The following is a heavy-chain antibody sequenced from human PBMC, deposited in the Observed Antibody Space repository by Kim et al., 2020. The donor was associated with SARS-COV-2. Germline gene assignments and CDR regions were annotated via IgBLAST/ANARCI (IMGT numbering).Heavy chain of an antibody. J-gene: IGHJ4*02. CDR2: IASSGVSG. V-gene: IGHV3-64D*09. Sequence: GGSLRLSCSASGFSFSTYGMHWVRQAPGKGLEFVSGIASSGVSGIYADSVKGRFTISRDNSKNMLYLQMNSLREEDTAVYYCTSRGQIEVGDYWGQGTL. CDR3: TSRGQIEVGDY. D-gene: IGHD2-2*01. CDR1: GFSFSTYG.